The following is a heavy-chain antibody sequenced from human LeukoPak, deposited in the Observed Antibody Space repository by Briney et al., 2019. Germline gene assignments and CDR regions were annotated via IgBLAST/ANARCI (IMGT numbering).Heavy chain of an antibody. J-gene: IGHJ5*02. CDR3: ARGKGGRIVVVPAAIRVAWFDP. Sequence: PSETLSLTCAVYGGSFSDYYWSWIRQPPGKGLEWIGEINHSGSTNYNPSLKSRVTISVDTSKNQFSLKLSSVTAADTAVYYCARGKGGRIVVVPAAIRVAWFDPWGQGTLVTVSS. CDR1: GGSFSDYY. CDR2: INHSGST. V-gene: IGHV4-34*01. D-gene: IGHD2-2*02.